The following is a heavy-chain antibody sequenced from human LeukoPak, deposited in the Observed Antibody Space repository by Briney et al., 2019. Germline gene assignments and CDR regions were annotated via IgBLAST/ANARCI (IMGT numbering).Heavy chain of an antibody. CDR1: GFTFTDYA. D-gene: IGHD1-1*01. Sequence: PGGSLRLSCAASGFTFTDYAMHWVRQAPGKGLEWVSGISGSGGPLYFAESVKGRFTTFRDISENTLYLQMTSLRVEDTAVYYCAKDRGGQLWSFDHWGQGTLVTVSS. V-gene: IGHV3-23*01. CDR3: AKDRGGQLWSFDH. CDR2: ISGSGGPL. J-gene: IGHJ4*02.